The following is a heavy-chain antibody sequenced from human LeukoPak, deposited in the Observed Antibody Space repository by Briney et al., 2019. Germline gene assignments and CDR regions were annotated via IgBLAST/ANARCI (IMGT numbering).Heavy chain of an antibody. D-gene: IGHD3-16*01. Sequence: GGSLRLSCAASGFTFSSYAMSWVRQAPGKGLMWVSHVSSDGSRTYADSVKGRFTVSRDNNKDMVYLQMSSLRAEDTAVYYCATDGAYGLTHWGQGTLVTVSS. CDR3: ATDGAYGLTH. CDR1: GFTFSSYA. CDR2: VSSDGSRT. J-gene: IGHJ4*02. V-gene: IGHV3-74*01.